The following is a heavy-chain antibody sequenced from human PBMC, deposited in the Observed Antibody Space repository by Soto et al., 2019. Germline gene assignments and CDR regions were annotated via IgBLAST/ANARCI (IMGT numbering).Heavy chain of an antibody. Sequence: EVQLVQSGAEVKKSGESLRISCKVSGYSFASQWISWVRQVPGKGQEWMGRIDLSESYTTYNPSFQGHVTFSADKSITTAYLQWRSLEASDTATYYWATQGITTYYFGYWGQGTLVTVSS. CDR2: IDLSESYT. J-gene: IGHJ4*02. V-gene: IGHV5-10-1*03. CDR3: ATQGITTYYFGY. CDR1: GYSFASQW.